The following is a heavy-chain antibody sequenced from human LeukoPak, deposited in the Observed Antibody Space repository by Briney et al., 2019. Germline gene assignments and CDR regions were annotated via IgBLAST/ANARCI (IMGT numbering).Heavy chain of an antibody. V-gene: IGHV4-59*12. CDR1: GGSISSYY. D-gene: IGHD6-13*01. J-gene: IGHJ4*02. CDR2: IYYSGST. Sequence: SETLSLTCTVSGGSISSYYWSWIRQPPGKGLEWIGYIYYSGSTNYNPSLKSRVTISVDTSKNQFSLKLSSVTAADTAVYYCARFPMPALGAAVAPVICWGQGTLVTVSS. CDR3: ARFPMPALGAAVAPVIC.